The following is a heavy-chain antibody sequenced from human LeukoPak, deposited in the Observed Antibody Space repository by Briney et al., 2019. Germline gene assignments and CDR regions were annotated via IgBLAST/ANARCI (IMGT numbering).Heavy chain of an antibody. CDR1: GGSISSYY. CDR2: IYYSGST. Sequence: PSETLSLTCTVSGGSISSYYWSWIRQPPGKGLEWIGYIYYSGSTNYNPSLKSRVTISVDTSKNQFSLKLSSVTAANTAVYYCAREVTGDGVATIDWGQGTLFTVSS. D-gene: IGHD5-12*01. J-gene: IGHJ4*02. V-gene: IGHV4-59*12. CDR3: AREVTGDGVATID.